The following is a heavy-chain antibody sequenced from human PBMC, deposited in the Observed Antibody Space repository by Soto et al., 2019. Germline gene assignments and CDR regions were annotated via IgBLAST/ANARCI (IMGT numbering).Heavy chain of an antibody. J-gene: IGHJ6*02. Sequence: QVQLVQSGAEVKKPGSSVKVSCTASGGTFSSYAISWVRQAPGQGLEWTGGIIPIFGTANYAQKFQGRVTITADESTSTAYMELSSLRSEDTAVYYCARDPRYYDFWSGSKSDYGMDVWGQGTTVTVSS. CDR3: ARDPRYYDFWSGSKSDYGMDV. CDR1: GGTFSSYA. D-gene: IGHD3-3*01. V-gene: IGHV1-69*01. CDR2: IIPIFGTA.